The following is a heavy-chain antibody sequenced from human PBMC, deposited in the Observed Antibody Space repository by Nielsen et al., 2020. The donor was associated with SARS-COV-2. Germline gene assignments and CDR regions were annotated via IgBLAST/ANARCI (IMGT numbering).Heavy chain of an antibody. Sequence: ASVKVSCKASGYRFTAYSMHWVRQAPGQGPEWMGRIDPHSGGTTYAQKFQGRVTITADISTSTAYMELRGLRSEDTAVYYCARDGTEYSNSKGQDSWGQGTLVTVSS. CDR3: ARDGTEYSNSKGQDS. CDR2: IDPHSGGT. J-gene: IGHJ5*01. V-gene: IGHV1-2*06. D-gene: IGHD6-6*01. CDR1: GYRFTAYS.